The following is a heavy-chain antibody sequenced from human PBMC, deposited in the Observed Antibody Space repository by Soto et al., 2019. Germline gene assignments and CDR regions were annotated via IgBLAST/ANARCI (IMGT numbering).Heavy chain of an antibody. CDR1: GLTLNNFW. J-gene: IGHJ4*02. Sequence: GGSLRLSCSASGLTLNNFWIHWVRQSPGKGLVWVSRINTDGSYTNYADSVKGRFTISRDNATNMVYLQMNSLRAEDTAVYYCARDLPVTAGYSNTWSLFDFWGRVTLVTVSS. CDR3: ARDLPVTAGYSNTWSLFDF. V-gene: IGHV3-74*01. CDR2: INTDGSYT. D-gene: IGHD5-12*01.